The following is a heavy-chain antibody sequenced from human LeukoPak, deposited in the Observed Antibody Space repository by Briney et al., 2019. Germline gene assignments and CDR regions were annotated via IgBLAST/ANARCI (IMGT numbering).Heavy chain of an antibody. CDR2: INHSGGT. CDR3: ARVTSRPGWFDP. Sequence: PSETLSLTCAVYGGSFSGYYWSWIRQPPGKGLEWIGEINHSGGTKYNPSLESRVTISVDTSKNQFSLKLTSVTAADTAVYYCARVTSRPGWFDPWGQGTLVTVSS. J-gene: IGHJ5*02. V-gene: IGHV4-34*01. D-gene: IGHD1-14*01. CDR1: GGSFSGYY.